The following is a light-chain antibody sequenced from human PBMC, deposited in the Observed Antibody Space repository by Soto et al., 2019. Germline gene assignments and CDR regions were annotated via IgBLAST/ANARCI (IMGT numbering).Light chain of an antibody. CDR2: EVN. J-gene: IGLJ1*01. Sequence: QSVLTQPPSASGSPGQSVTISCTGTSSDVGAYKFVSWFQQHPGKAPKLIIYEVNERPSGVPDRFSGSKSGNTASLTISGLQADDEADYYCSSYVVSSNLRAFGPGTKVTVL. CDR3: SSYVVSSNLRA. V-gene: IGLV2-8*01. CDR1: SSDVGAYKF.